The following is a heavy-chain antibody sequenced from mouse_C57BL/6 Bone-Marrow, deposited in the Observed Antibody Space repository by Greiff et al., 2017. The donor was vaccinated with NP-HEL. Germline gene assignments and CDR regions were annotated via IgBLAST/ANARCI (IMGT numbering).Heavy chain of an antibody. Sequence: EVKLQESGPGLVKPSQSLSLTCSVTGYSITSGYYWNWIRQFPGNKLEWMGYISYDGSNNYNPSLKNRISITRDTSKNQFFLKLNSVTTEDTATYYCASLRLYYFDYWGQGTTLTVSS. J-gene: IGHJ2*01. CDR2: ISYDGSN. CDR1: GYSITSGYY. CDR3: ASLRLYYFDY. V-gene: IGHV3-6*01.